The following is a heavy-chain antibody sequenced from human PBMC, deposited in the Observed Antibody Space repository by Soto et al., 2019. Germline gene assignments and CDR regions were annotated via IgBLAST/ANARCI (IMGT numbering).Heavy chain of an antibody. J-gene: IGHJ6*04. CDR2: IDPSDSYT. D-gene: IGHD3-22*01. CDR3: GRRAMATMRWYCGMDV. CDR1: GYSFTSYW. Sequence: EVQLVQSGAEVKKPGESLRISCKGSGYSFTSYWISWVRQIPGKGLEWMGRIDPSDSYTNYSPSCQGHVTISADKSISTADPQWSSPKASDTAMYYCGRRAMATMRWYCGMDVCGEGTTVTASS. V-gene: IGHV5-10-1*01.